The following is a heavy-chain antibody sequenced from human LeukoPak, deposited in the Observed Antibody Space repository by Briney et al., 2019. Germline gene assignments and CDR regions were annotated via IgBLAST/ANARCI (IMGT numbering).Heavy chain of an antibody. V-gene: IGHV4-4*07. CDR2: FYTSGST. CDR1: GDSITSYY. CDR3: ARDIVVVPAAETTYWFDP. J-gene: IGHJ5*02. Sequence: ASETLSLTCTVSGDSITSYYWSWIRQPAGKGLEWIGRFYTSGSTNYNPSLKSRVTMSVDTSKNQFSLKLTSVTAADTAVYYCARDIVVVPAAETTYWFDPWGQGTLVTVPS. D-gene: IGHD2-2*01.